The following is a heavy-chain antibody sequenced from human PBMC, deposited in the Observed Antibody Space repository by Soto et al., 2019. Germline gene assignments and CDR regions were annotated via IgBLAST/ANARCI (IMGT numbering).Heavy chain of an antibody. Sequence: EVQLVQSGGGLVKPGGSLRLSCAASGFSFSLYTMNWVRQAPGKGLEWVASIDSGSSTIHYAESMKGRLTISRDNAKKSLYLQMNSLRAEDTAVYYCASARVVAILPDIYWRRGTLVTVSS. J-gene: IGHJ4*02. D-gene: IGHD2-21*01. CDR3: ASARVVAILPDIY. V-gene: IGHV3-21*02. CDR1: GFSFSLYT. CDR2: IDSGSSTI.